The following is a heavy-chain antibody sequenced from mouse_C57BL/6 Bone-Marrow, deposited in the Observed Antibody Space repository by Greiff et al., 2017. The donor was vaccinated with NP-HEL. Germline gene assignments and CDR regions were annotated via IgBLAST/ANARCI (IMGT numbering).Heavy chain of an antibody. CDR3: ARHYYSNYFDY. CDR1: GFTFSSYG. V-gene: IGHV5-6*01. J-gene: IGHJ2*01. D-gene: IGHD2-5*01. Sequence: EVKLQESGGDLVKPGGSLKLSCAASGFTFSSYGMSWVRQTPDKRLEWVATISSGGSYTYYPDSVKGRFTISRDNAKNTLYLQMSSLKSEDTAMYYCARHYYSNYFDYWSQGTTLTVSS. CDR2: ISSGGSYT.